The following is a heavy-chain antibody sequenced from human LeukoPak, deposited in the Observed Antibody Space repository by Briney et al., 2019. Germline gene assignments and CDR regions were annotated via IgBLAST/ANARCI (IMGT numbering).Heavy chain of an antibody. Sequence: SETLSLTCTVSGGSISSYYWSWIRQPAGKGLEWIGRIYTSGSTNYNPSLKSRVTMSVDTSKNQFSLKLSSVTAADTAVYYCGRDSGRYYYDSSGYGGYAFDIWGQGTLVTVSS. D-gene: IGHD3-22*01. CDR1: GGSISSYY. J-gene: IGHJ4*02. CDR2: IYTSGST. V-gene: IGHV4-4*07. CDR3: GRDSGRYYYDSSGYGGYAFDI.